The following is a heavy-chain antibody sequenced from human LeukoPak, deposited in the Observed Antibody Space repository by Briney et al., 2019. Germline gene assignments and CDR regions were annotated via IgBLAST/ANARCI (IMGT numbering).Heavy chain of an antibody. J-gene: IGHJ3*02. V-gene: IGHV4-59*12. Sequence: SETLSLTCTVSGVSISSYYWSWIRQPPGKGLEWIGYIYYSGSTNYNPSLKSRVTISVDTSKNQFSLKLSSVTAADTAVYYCASLPRLWFGDSWYAFDIWGQGTMVTVSS. CDR1: GVSISSYY. CDR3: ASLPRLWFGDSWYAFDI. CDR2: IYYSGST. D-gene: IGHD3-10*01.